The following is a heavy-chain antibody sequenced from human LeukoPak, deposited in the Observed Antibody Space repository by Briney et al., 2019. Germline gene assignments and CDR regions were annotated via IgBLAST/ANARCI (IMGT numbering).Heavy chain of an antibody. Sequence: SETLSLTCTVSGGSISSYYWSWIRQPPGKGLEWIGYIYYSGTTNCNPSLKSRVAISVDTSKNQFSLKLSSVTAADTAVYYCVRDKGDVTRASSERFDYWGQGTLVTVSS. CDR2: IYYSGTT. CDR1: GGSISSYY. D-gene: IGHD4-17*01. J-gene: IGHJ4*02. V-gene: IGHV4-59*01. CDR3: VRDKGDVTRASSERFDY.